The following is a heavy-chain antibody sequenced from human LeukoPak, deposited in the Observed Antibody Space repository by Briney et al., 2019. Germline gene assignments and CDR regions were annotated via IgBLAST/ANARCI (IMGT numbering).Heavy chain of an antibody. CDR1: GYIFTSYY. D-gene: IGHD3-22*01. CDR2: MNPNSGNT. Sequence: ASVKVSCKAYGYIFTSYYMHWVRQAPGQGLEWMGWMNPNSGNTGYAQKFQGRVTMTRNTSISTAYMELSSLRSEDTAVYYCARGNPYYSSAEAVDYWGQGTLVTVSS. CDR3: ARGNPYYSSAEAVDY. J-gene: IGHJ4*02. V-gene: IGHV1-8*02.